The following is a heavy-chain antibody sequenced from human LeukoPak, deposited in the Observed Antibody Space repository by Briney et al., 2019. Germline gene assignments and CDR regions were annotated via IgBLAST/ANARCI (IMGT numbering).Heavy chain of an antibody. CDR2: IYSRGGT. Sequence: GGSLRLSCAVSGVSVSNNYMNWVRQAPGKGLEWVSLIYSRGGTSYADSVKGRFTISRDSSKNTLFLQMNSLRVEDTAVYYCARDPPGIAASGTYYWGQGTLVTVSS. D-gene: IGHD6-13*01. J-gene: IGHJ4*02. CDR1: GVSVSNNY. V-gene: IGHV3-53*01. CDR3: ARDPPGIAASGTYY.